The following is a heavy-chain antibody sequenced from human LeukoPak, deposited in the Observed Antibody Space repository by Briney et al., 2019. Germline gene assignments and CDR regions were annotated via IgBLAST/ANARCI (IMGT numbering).Heavy chain of an antibody. Sequence: SGTLSLTCTVSGGSISSYYWSWIRQPAGEGVEWIGRIYTSGSTNYNPSLNSRVTMSVDTSKNQFSLKLSSVTAADTAVYYCARGVSVSPFYYYYYIDVWGKGTTVTRSS. CDR3: ARGVSVSPFYYYYYIDV. CDR2: IYTSGST. J-gene: IGHJ6*03. V-gene: IGHV4-4*07. D-gene: IGHD6-13*01. CDR1: GGSISSYY.